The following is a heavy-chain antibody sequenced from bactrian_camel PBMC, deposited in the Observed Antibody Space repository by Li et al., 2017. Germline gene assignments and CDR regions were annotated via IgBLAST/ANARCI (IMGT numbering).Heavy chain of an antibody. CDR1: GFTFTSYS. Sequence: VQLVESGGGLVQPGGSLRLSREASGFTFTSYSMSWVRQAPGKGLEWVSRITSDLITTTYADSVKGRFTISRDNAKNTVYLQMDILKPEDTAMYYCATRPGARRCSSPSAFYTYWGQGTQVTVS. J-gene: IGHJ4*01. V-gene: IGHV3S40*01. CDR2: ITSDLITT. CDR3: ATRPGARRCSSPSAFYTY. D-gene: IGHD2*01.